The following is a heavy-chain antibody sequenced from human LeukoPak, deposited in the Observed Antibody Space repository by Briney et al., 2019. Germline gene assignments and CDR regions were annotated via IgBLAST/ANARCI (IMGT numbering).Heavy chain of an antibody. CDR1: GFSLRSSE. J-gene: IGHJ5*02. D-gene: IGHD2-8*01. CDR2: INSADNVE. CDR3: ARDTVNGPFVISLDL. Sequence: GGSLRPSCAASGFSLRSSEMNWVRQAPGKGPEWVAHINSADNVEYYTDSVRGRFTMSRDNAKDLLYLQMNSLRDEDTAVYYCARDTVNGPFVISLDLWGQGVLVTVSS. V-gene: IGHV3-48*03.